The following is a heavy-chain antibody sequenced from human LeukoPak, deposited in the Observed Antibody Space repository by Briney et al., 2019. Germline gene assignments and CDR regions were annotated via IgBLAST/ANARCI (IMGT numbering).Heavy chain of an antibody. V-gene: IGHV4-39*01. CDR3: ASLKVPGHFDY. CDR2: IYYTGST. D-gene: IGHD2/OR15-2a*01. J-gene: IGHJ4*02. Sequence: SETLSLTCTVSGGSISGNNYYWAWIRQPPGKGLEWIANIYYTGSTYYNPSLKNRVTISVDTSKNRFSLKVMSLTAADTAVYYCASLKVPGHFDYWGQGTLVTLSS. CDR1: GGSISGNNYY.